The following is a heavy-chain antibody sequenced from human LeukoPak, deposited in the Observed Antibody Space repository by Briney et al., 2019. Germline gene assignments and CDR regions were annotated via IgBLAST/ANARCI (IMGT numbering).Heavy chain of an antibody. D-gene: IGHD3-10*01. Sequence: SETLSLTCNVSGYSISGGYYWGWIRQPPGKGLEWIGSIYHSGSTYYNPSLKSRVTISVDTSKNQFSLKLSSVTAADTAVYYCARVNSGAEMNIDYWGQGTLVTVSS. V-gene: IGHV4-38-2*02. CDR3: ARVNSGAEMNIDY. CDR2: IYHSGST. CDR1: GYSISGGYY. J-gene: IGHJ4*02.